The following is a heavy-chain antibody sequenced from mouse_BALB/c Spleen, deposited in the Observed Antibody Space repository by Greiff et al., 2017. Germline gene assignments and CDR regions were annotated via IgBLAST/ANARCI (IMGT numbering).Heavy chain of an antibody. CDR3: ARSTPFYGYDYFDY. Sequence: EVKVVESGGGLVQPGGSRKLSCAASGFTFSSFGMHWVRQAPEKGLEWVAYISSGSSTIYYADTVKGRFTISRDNPKNTLFLQMTSLRSEDTAMYYCARSTPFYGYDYFDYWGQGTTLTVSS. V-gene: IGHV5-17*02. J-gene: IGHJ2*01. CDR1: GFTFSSFG. CDR2: ISSGSSTI. D-gene: IGHD2-2*01.